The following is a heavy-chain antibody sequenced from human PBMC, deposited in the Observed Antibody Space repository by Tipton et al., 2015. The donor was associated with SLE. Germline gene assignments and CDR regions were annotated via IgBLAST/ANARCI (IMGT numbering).Heavy chain of an antibody. Sequence: TLSLTCTVSGGSIGSYYWSWIRQPPGRGLEWIGYIYYSGSTNYNPSPKSRVTISVDTSKNQFSLKLSSVTAADTAVYYCARSPRESSGWYYFDYWGQGTLVTVSS. V-gene: IGHV4-59*01. D-gene: IGHD6-19*01. CDR1: GGSIGSYY. CDR2: IYYSGST. CDR3: ARSPRESSGWYYFDY. J-gene: IGHJ4*02.